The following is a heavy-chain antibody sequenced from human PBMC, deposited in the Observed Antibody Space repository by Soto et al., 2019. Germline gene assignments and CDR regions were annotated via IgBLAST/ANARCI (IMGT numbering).Heavy chain of an antibody. D-gene: IGHD5-18*01. J-gene: IGHJ5*02. Sequence: GGSLRLSCAASGFTFSSYAMSWVRQAPGKGLEWVSAISGSGGSTYYADSVKGRFTISRDNSKNTLYLQMNSLRAEDTAVYYCAKLVDTAMAPPSWFDPWGQGTLVTVSS. CDR1: GFTFSSYA. V-gene: IGHV3-23*01. CDR2: ISGSGGST. CDR3: AKLVDTAMAPPSWFDP.